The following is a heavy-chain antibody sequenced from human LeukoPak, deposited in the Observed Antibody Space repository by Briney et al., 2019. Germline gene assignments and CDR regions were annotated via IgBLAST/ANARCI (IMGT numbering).Heavy chain of an antibody. CDR2: INHSGST. Sequence: SETLSLTCAIYGGSFSGYYWSWIRQPPGKGLEWIGEINHSGSTNYNPSLKSQVTISVDTSKNQFSLKLSSVTAADTAVYYCARGGGDDTDYWGQGTLVTVSS. V-gene: IGHV4-34*01. CDR3: ARGGGDDTDY. D-gene: IGHD4-17*01. J-gene: IGHJ4*02. CDR1: GGSFSGYY.